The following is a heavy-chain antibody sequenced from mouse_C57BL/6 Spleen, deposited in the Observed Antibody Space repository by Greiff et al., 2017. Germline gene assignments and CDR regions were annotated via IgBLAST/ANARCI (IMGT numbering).Heavy chain of an antibody. D-gene: IGHD1-1*01. CDR2: INPSNGGT. CDR1: GYTFTSYW. J-gene: IGHJ3*01. CDR3: ARSEAAIYYYGSSYGFAY. V-gene: IGHV1-53*01. Sequence: VQLQQPGTELVKPGASVKLSCKASGYTFTSYWMHWVKQRPGQGLEWIGNINPSNGGTNYNEKFKSKATLTVDKSSSTAYMQLSSLTSEDSAVYYCARSEAAIYYYGSSYGFAYWGQGTLGTVSA.